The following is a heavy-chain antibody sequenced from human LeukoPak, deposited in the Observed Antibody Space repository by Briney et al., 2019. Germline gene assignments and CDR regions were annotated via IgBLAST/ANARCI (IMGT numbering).Heavy chain of an antibody. CDR2: FDPEDGET. J-gene: IGHJ3*02. Sequence: ASVKASCKVSGYTLTELSMHWVRQAPGKGLEWMGGFDPEDGETIYAQKFQGRVTMTEDTSTDTAYMELSSLRSEDTAVYYCATTPEGQWEINQYAFDIWGQGTMVTVSS. CDR3: ATTPEGQWEINQYAFDI. D-gene: IGHD1-26*01. V-gene: IGHV1-24*01. CDR1: GYTLTELS.